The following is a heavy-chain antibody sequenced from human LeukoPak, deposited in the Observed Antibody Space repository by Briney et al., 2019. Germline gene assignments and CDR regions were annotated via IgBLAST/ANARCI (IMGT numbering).Heavy chain of an antibody. CDR2: INPSGGST. V-gene: IGHV1-46*01. CDR3: ARGHRLYGASQVHDY. D-gene: IGHD4-17*01. Sequence: ASVKVSCKASGYTFTSYYMHWVRQAPGQGLEWMGIINPSGGSTSYAQKFQGRDTMTRDTSTSTVYMELSSLRSDDTAVYYCARGHRLYGASQVHDYWGQGTLVTVSS. J-gene: IGHJ4*02. CDR1: GYTFTSYY.